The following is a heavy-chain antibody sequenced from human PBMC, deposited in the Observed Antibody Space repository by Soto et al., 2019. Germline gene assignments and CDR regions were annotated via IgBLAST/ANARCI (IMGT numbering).Heavy chain of an antibody. CDR1: GFSFYNYW. V-gene: IGHV3-7*02. CDR3: ARGSSNAFDI. Sequence: EVQLVESGGGLVQPGESLRLSCAASGFSFYNYWMNWVRQAPGKGPEWVANIKPDGSDKNYVDSVKGRFTISRDNAKNSLFLQINSLRAEDTAVYYCARGSSNAFDIWGQGTMVTVSS. CDR2: IKPDGSDK. J-gene: IGHJ3*02.